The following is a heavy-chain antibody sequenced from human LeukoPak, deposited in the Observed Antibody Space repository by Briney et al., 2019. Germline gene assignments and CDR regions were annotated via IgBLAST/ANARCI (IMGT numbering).Heavy chain of an antibody. CDR2: MNPNSGNT. V-gene: IGHV1-8*01. J-gene: IGHJ5*02. Sequence: ASVKDSCKASGYTFTSYDINWVRQATGQGLEWMGWMNPNSGNTGYAQKFQGRVTMTRNTSISTAYMELSSLRSEDTAVYYCARLSLRKRNWFDPWGQGTLVTVSS. CDR3: ARLSLRKRNWFDP. CDR1: GYTFTSYD. D-gene: IGHD3-3*01.